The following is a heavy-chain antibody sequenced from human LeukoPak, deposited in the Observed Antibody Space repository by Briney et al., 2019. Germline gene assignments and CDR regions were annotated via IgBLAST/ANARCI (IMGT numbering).Heavy chain of an antibody. CDR3: AREGPETYNFDF. J-gene: IGHJ4*02. CDR1: GYTFKSYG. Sequence: ASVKVSCKASGYTFKSYGLSWVRQAPGQGLEYMGIIRPSGSTAYAQKFQGRVTMTRDTSTSAVYMELSSLRSEDTAVYYCAREGPETYNFDFWGQGTQVTVSS. D-gene: IGHD5-18*01. V-gene: IGHV1-46*02. CDR2: IRPSGST.